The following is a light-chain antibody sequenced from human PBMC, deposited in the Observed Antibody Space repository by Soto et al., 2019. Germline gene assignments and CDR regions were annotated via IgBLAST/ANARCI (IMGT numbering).Light chain of an antibody. J-gene: IGLJ1*01. CDR2: DVT. CDR3: CSYAGSYTRYV. CDR1: GSDVGDYDF. V-gene: IGLV2-11*01. Sequence: QSALTQPRSVSGSPGQSVTISCTGTGSDVGDYDFVSWYQQYPGEAPRVMIYDVTKRPSGVPDRFSASKSGNTASLTISGLQAEDEADYYRCSYAGSYTRYVFGSGTKVTVL.